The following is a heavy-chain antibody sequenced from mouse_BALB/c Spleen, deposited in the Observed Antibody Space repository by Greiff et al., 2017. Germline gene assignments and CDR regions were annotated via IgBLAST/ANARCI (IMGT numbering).Heavy chain of an antibody. CDR1: GFSLTGYG. CDR3: ARVGYDNYFDY. J-gene: IGHJ2*01. D-gene: IGHD2-2*01. Sequence: QVQLKESGPGLVAPSQSLSITCTVSGFSLTGYGVNWVRQPPGKGLEWLGMIWGDGSTDYNSALKSRLSISKDNSKSQVFLKMNSLQTDDTARYYCARVGYDNYFDYWGQGTTLTVSS. V-gene: IGHV2-6-7*01. CDR2: IWGDGST.